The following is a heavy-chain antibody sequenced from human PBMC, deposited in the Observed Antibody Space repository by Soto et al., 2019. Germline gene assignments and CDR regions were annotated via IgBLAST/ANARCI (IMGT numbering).Heavy chain of an antibody. V-gene: IGHV4-59*08. J-gene: IGHJ3*02. CDR3: AGHLSSGRVSI. CDR1: GVSITDYY. CDR2: IFYIFST. Sequence: SETLSLTCTVSGVSITDYYWIWIRQPPVIGLEFIGYIFYIFSTKYIPSLRSRFTISLYTSKNHFSLNLNSLTAAYTAIYYCAGHLSSGRVSIWGQGTMVTVSS. D-gene: IGHD3-3*01.